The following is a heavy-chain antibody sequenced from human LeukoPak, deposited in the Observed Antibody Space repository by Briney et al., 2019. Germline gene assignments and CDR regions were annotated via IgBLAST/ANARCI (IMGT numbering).Heavy chain of an antibody. V-gene: IGHV1-2*04. J-gene: IGHJ5*02. CDR1: GYTFTGYY. Sequence: ASVKVSCKASGYTFTGYYMHWVRQAPGQGLEWMGWINPNSGGTNYAQKFQGWVTMTRDTSNSTAYMELSRLRSDDTAVYYCARGQSSNYDFWSGYANWFDPWGQGTLVTVSS. CDR3: ARGQSSNYDFWSGYANWFDP. D-gene: IGHD3-3*01. CDR2: INPNSGGT.